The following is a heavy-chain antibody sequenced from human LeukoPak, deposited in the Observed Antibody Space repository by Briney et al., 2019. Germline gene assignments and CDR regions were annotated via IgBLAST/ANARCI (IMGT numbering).Heavy chain of an antibody. CDR2: IKTKAEGGTA. D-gene: IGHD4-11*01. CDR3: TSYVLTVTPDF. J-gene: IGHJ4*02. CDR1: GFSVSGKF. Sequence: GGSLRLSCAASGFSVSGKFMSWVRQVPGKGLEWVGRIKTKAEGGTADYAAPVKGRFTVSRDDSDNTLYLQMNSLKTEDTAMYYCTSYVLTVTPDFWGQGTLVTVSS. V-gene: IGHV3-15*01.